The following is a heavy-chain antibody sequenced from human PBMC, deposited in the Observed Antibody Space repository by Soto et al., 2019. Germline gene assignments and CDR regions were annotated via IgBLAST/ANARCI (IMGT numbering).Heavy chain of an antibody. J-gene: IGHJ5*02. V-gene: IGHV3-74*01. CDR1: EFTFSNYG. CDR2: INGDGSTT. CDR3: ARGGLRAYWFDP. D-gene: IGHD5-12*01. Sequence: EVQLVESGGGLVRPGGSLSLSCAASEFTFSNYGMHWVGQAPGKGLGWVSRINGDGSTTNYADSVKGRFAISRDNAKSTLFLQMNGLSAEDTAVYYCARGGLRAYWFDPWGQGTLVTVSA.